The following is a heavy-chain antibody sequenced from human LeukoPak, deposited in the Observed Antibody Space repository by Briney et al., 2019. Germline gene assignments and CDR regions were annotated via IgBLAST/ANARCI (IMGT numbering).Heavy chain of an antibody. CDR2: IYASWST. Sequence: PAGTLSLTCTVSGCSLSSYYLSWLRQPPGRGLEWVGYIYASWSTKYNHSLKSRVTISVHTPKNQFQLKLSSVTAADTAVYHCARHRVVTYNYYYYRDVWRKGTTVSVPS. V-gene: IGHV4-4*09. D-gene: IGHD3-22*01. J-gene: IGHJ6*03. CDR1: GCSLSSYY. CDR3: ARHRVVTYNYYYYRDV.